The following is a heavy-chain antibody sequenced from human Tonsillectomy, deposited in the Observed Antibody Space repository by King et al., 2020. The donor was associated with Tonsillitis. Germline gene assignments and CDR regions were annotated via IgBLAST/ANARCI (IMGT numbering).Heavy chain of an antibody. CDR2: INHSGST. Sequence: VQLQQWGAGLLKPSETLSLTCAVYGGSFSGYYWSWIRQPPGKGLEWIGEINHSGSTNYNPSLKSRVTISVDTSKNQFSLKLSSVTAADTAVYYCARNPTLYCSSGSCYNGYVDYWGQGTLVTVSS. V-gene: IGHV4-34*01. CDR1: GGSFSGYY. D-gene: IGHD2-15*01. CDR3: ARNPTLYCSSGSCYNGYVDY. J-gene: IGHJ4*02.